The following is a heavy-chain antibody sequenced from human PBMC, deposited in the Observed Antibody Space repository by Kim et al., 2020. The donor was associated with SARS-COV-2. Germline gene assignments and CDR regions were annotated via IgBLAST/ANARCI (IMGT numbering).Heavy chain of an antibody. Sequence: AGSVTGRFTISRDNSKNTLYLEMNSLRAEDTAVFYCAKTRGGGDWTHFDYWGQGTLVTVSS. D-gene: IGHD2-21*02. J-gene: IGHJ4*02. V-gene: IGHV3-23*01. CDR3: AKTRGGGDWTHFDY.